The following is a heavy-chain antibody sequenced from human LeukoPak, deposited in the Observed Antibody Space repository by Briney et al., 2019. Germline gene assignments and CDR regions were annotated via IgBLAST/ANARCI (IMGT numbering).Heavy chain of an antibody. V-gene: IGHV1-18*01. D-gene: IGHD6-19*01. CDR1: GYTFISYG. Sequence: ASVKVSCKASGYTFISYGIIWVRQAPGQGLEWMGWISAYNGNTNYAQKFQGRVSMTTDTSTSTAYMELRGLRSDDTAMYYCARDVGITVADSFDPWGQGTLVTVSS. CDR2: ISAYNGNT. J-gene: IGHJ5*02. CDR3: ARDVGITVADSFDP.